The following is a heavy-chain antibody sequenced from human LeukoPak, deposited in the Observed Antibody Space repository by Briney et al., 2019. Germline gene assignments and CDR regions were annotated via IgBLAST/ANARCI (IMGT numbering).Heavy chain of an antibody. CDR3: ARVGARYYDILTGYYTEPFDY. J-gene: IGHJ4*02. CDR1: GGSISSYY. CDR2: FYYSGST. V-gene: IGHV4-59*13. Sequence: SETLSLTCTVSGGSISSYYWSWIRQPPGKGLEWMGFFYYSGSTNYNPSLKSRVTISVDTSKKQLSLKLSSVTAADTAVYYCARVGARYYDILTGYYTEPFDYWGQGTLVTVSS. D-gene: IGHD3-9*01.